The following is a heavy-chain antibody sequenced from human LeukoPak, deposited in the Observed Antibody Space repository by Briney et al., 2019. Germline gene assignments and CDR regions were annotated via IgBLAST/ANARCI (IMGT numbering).Heavy chain of an antibody. J-gene: IGHJ4*02. CDR3: ARRDSGFEFFDS. Sequence: HGESLKISCKGSGYRFTNYWIGWVRQMAGQGLEWMGIIYPGDPDTRYSPSFQGQVTTSADKSISTAYLQWSSLKASDTAMYFCARRDSGFEFFDSWGQGTLVTVSS. D-gene: IGHD5-12*01. V-gene: IGHV5-51*01. CDR2: IYPGDPDT. CDR1: GYRFTNYW.